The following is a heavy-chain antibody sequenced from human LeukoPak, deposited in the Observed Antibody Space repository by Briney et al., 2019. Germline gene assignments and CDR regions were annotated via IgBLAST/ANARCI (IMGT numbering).Heavy chain of an antibody. CDR2: MYHSGST. CDR1: GYSITSGSY. Sequence: SETLSLTCTVSGYSITSGSYWGWIRQPPGKGLEWIGSMYHSGSTYYNPSLKSRVTISVDTSKNQFSLKLSSVTAADTAVYYCARTVRASLDAFDIWGQGTIVTVSS. CDR3: ARTVRASLDAFDI. V-gene: IGHV4-38-2*02. J-gene: IGHJ3*02.